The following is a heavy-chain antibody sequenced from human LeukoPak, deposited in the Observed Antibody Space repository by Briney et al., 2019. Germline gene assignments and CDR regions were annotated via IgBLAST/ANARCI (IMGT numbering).Heavy chain of an antibody. V-gene: IGHV3-21*01. CDR1: GFTFSSYS. CDR3: ARVHAAYPFDY. J-gene: IGHJ4*02. CDR2: ISSSSSYI. Sequence: GGSLRPSCAASGFTFSSYSMNWVRQAPGKGLEWVSSISSSSSYIYYADSVKGRFTISRDNAKNSLYLQMNSLRAEDTAVYYCARVHAAYPFDYWGQGTLVTVSS. D-gene: IGHD2-15*01.